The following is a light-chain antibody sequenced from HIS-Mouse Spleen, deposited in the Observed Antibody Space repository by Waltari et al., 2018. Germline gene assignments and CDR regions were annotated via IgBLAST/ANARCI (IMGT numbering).Light chain of an antibody. V-gene: IGLV3-21*02. CDR2: GAS. CDR3: QVWDSSSDRV. CDR1: NIGRQT. Sequence: SYVLTQPPSVSVAPGQTARLTCGGNNIGRQTAHRYQQKPGQAPVLVGDGASDGTSGIPERFSGSNSGDTATLTIGRVEAGDEADYYCQVWDSSSDRVFGTGTKVTVL. J-gene: IGLJ1*01.